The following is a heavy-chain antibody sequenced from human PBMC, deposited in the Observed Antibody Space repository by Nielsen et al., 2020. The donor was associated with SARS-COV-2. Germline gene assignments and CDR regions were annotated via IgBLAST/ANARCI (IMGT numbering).Heavy chain of an antibody. V-gene: IGHV4-34*01. CDR1: GGSFSGYY. D-gene: IGHD6-13*01. J-gene: IGHJ4*02. Sequence: SETLSLTCAVYGGSFSGYYWSWIRQPPGKGPEWIGEINHSGSTNYNPSLKSRVTISVDTSKNQFSLKLSSVTAADTAVYYCARASYSSKIFDYWGQGTLVTVSS. CDR2: INHSGST. CDR3: ARASYSSKIFDY.